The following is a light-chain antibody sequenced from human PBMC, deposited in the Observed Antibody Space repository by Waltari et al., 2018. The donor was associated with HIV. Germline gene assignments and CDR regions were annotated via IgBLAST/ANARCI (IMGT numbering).Light chain of an antibody. CDR1: NSDVGDYNS. V-gene: IGLV2-11*01. J-gene: IGLJ1*01. CDR3: CAYAAAYISYV. CDR2: DVS. Sequence: QSALTQPPSVSGSPGQSVTISCTGTNSDVGDYNSVSWYQLYPGKAPKLIIFDVSQRPSGVPERFSGSKSGNTASLTIAGLQAEDEAEYFCCAYAAAYISYVFGSGTAVAVL.